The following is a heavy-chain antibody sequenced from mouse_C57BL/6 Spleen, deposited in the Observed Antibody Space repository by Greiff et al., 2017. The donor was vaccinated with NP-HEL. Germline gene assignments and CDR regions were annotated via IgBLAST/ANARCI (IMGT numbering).Heavy chain of an antibody. D-gene: IGHD1-1*01. V-gene: IGHV1-47*01. CDR2: FPPYNDDT. CDR3: ARGPFYGSSWDYFDY. Sequence: QFPLPASVAELVKPGASVKMSCKASGYTFTTYPIEWMKQNHGKSLEWIGNFPPYNDDTKYNEKFKGKATLTVEKSSSTAYLELSRLTSDDSAVYYCARGPFYGSSWDYFDYWGQGTTLTVSS. J-gene: IGHJ2*01. CDR1: GYTFTTYP.